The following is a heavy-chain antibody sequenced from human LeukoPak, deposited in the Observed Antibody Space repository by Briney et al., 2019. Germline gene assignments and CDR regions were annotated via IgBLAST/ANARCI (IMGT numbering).Heavy chain of an antibody. J-gene: IGHJ4*02. CDR2: ISSSSSDI. D-gene: IGHD3-9*01. CDR1: GFTFSSYS. CDR3: ARGEVRGRYFDWLSGAGFY. Sequence: GGSLRLSCAASGFTFSSYSMNWVRQAPGKGLEWVSSISSSSSDIYYADSVKGRFTISRDNAKNSLYLQMNSLRAEDTAVYYCARGEVRGRYFDWLSGAGFYWGQGTLVTVSS. V-gene: IGHV3-21*01.